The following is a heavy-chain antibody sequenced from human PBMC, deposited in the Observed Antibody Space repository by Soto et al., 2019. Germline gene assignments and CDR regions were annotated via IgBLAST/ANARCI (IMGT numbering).Heavy chain of an antibody. CDR3: TTDYYDSSGYTF. CDR2: ISSSGSTV. V-gene: IGHV3-11*01. D-gene: IGHD3-22*01. CDR1: GFTFSDYY. J-gene: IGHJ4*02. Sequence: GGSLRLSCAASGFTFSDYYMSWIRQAPGKGLEWVSYISSSGSTVYYADSVKGRFTISRDNAKNSLYLQMNSLRAEDTAVYFCTTDYYDSSGYTFWGQGTLVTVSS.